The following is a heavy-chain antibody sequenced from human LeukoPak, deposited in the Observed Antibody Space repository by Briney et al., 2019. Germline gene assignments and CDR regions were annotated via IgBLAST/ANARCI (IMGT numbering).Heavy chain of an antibody. V-gene: IGHV1-8*01. D-gene: IGHD3-22*01. CDR2: MNPNSGNT. CDR3: GQSSSGYYGLCDY. Sequence: GASVKVSCKASGYTFTSYDINWVRQATGQGLEWMGWMNPNSGNTGYAQKFQGRVTITADESTSTAYMELSSLRSEDTAVYYCGQSSSGYYGLCDYWGQGTLVTVSS. CDR1: GYTFTSYD. J-gene: IGHJ4*02.